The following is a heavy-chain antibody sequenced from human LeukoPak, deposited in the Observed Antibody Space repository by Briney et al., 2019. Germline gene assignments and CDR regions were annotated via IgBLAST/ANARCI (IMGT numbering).Heavy chain of an antibody. D-gene: IGHD6-19*01. CDR2: IYYSGST. V-gene: IGHV4-59*01. CDR1: GGSISSYY. Sequence: PSETLSLTCAVSGGSISSYYWSWIRQPPGKGLEWIGFIYYSGSTNYNPSLESRVTISVDTSKKQFSLNLSSVTAADTAVYYCARGGGGEYSSGWYDYWGQGTLVTVSS. J-gene: IGHJ4*02. CDR3: ARGGGGEYSSGWYDY.